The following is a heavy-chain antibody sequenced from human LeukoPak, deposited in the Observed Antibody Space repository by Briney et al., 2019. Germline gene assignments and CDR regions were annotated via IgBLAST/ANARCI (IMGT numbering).Heavy chain of an antibody. D-gene: IGHD3-10*01. CDR2: ISSSSSYI. J-gene: IGHJ4*02. CDR1: GFTFSSYS. Sequence: PGGSLRLSCAASGFTFSSYSMNWVRQAPGKGLEWVSSISSSSSYIYYADSVKGRFTISRGNAKNSLYLQMNSLRAEDTAVYYCARDSPPPYYGSGSYPDYWGQGTLVTVSS. V-gene: IGHV3-21*01. CDR3: ARDSPPPYYGSGSYPDY.